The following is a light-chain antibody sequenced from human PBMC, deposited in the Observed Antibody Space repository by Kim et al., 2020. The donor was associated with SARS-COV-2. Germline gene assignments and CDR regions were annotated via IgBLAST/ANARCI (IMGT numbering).Light chain of an antibody. CDR1: QGISSY. Sequence: ASVGDRVTITCRASQGISSYLAWYQQQPGKAPKLLIYAASTLQSGVPSRSSGSGSGTEFTLTISSLQPEDFATYYCQQHNSYPWTFGQGTKVDIK. CDR2: AAS. CDR3: QQHNSYPWT. J-gene: IGKJ1*01. V-gene: IGKV1-9*01.